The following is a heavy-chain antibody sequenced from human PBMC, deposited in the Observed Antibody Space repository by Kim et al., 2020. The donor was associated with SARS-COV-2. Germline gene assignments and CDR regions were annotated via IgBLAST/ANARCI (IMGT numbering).Heavy chain of an antibody. Sequence: GGSLRLSCAASGFTFSSYGMHWVRQAPGKGLEWVAVISYDGSNKYYADSVKGRFTISRDNSKNTLYLQMNSLRAEDTAVYYCAKESYGDYVDWYCGLWGRGTLVTVSS. CDR2: ISYDGSNK. V-gene: IGHV3-30*18. J-gene: IGHJ2*01. CDR3: AKESYGDYVDWYCGL. CDR1: GFTFSSYG. D-gene: IGHD4-17*01.